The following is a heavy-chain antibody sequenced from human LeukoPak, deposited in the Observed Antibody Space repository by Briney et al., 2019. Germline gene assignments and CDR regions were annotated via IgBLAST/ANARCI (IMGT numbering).Heavy chain of an antibody. CDR2: LSEGGDTA. CDR1: GFTFSSYA. Sequence: PGRSLRLSCAGSGFTFSSYAMHWVRQPPGRGLEWVSSLSEGGDTAYYADSVKGRFTIYRDNSRDTLYLQVNSLRADDTALYYCAFSPLGDNYGFPYWGQGALVIVSS. D-gene: IGHD5-18*01. J-gene: IGHJ4*02. CDR3: AFSPLGDNYGFPY. V-gene: IGHV3-23*01.